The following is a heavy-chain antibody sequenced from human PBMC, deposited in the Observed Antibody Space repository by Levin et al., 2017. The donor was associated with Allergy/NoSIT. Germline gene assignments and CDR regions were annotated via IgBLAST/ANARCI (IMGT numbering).Heavy chain of an antibody. J-gene: IGHJ3*02. CDR2: IYSGGST. D-gene: IGHD6-19*01. V-gene: IGHV3-53*01. CDR1: GFTVSSNY. Sequence: GGSLRLSCAASGFTVSSNYMSWVRQAPGKGLEWVSVIYSGGSTYYADSVKGRFTISRDNSKNTLYLQMNSLRAEDTAVYYCARGMGQVEWLVEGAFDIWGQGTMVTVSS. CDR3: ARGMGQVEWLVEGAFDI.